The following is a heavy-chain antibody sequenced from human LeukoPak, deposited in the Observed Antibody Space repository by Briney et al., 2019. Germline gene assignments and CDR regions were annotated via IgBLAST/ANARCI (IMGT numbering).Heavy chain of an antibody. Sequence: SETLSLTCTVSGGSISSYYWSWLRQPPGKGLEWIGSVYDSGTTNHNPSLKSRVTISVDTSKNQFSLNLSSMTAADTAVYYCARSFCSTMCYSYFDYWGQGTVVTVSS. CDR3: ARSFCSTMCYSYFDY. CDR1: GGSISSYY. CDR2: VYDSGTT. D-gene: IGHD2-2*01. V-gene: IGHV4-59*08. J-gene: IGHJ4*02.